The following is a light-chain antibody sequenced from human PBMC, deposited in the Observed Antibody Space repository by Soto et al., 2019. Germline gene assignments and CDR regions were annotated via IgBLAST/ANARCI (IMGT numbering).Light chain of an antibody. J-gene: IGLJ3*02. CDR2: GNT. V-gene: IGLV1-40*01. CDR3: QSFDSRLSGWV. Sequence: QAVVTQPPSVSGAPGQRVTISCTGSSSNIGTGCNVHWYQHLPGTAPKLVLHGNTDRPSGVPDRFSGSKSGTSASLAITGLQAEDEADYYCQSFDSRLSGWVFGGGTKLTVL. CDR1: SSNIGTGCN.